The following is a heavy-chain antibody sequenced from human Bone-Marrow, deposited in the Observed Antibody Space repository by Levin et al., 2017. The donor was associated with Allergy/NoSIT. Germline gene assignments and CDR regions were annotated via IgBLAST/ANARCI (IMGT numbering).Heavy chain of an antibody. J-gene: IGHJ5*02. V-gene: IGHV4-39*01. Sequence: SETLSLTCTVSGGSISSSSYYWGWIRQPPGKGLEWIGSIYYSGSTYYNPSLKSRVTISVDTSKNQFSLKLSSVTAADTAVYYCARRGSGVHPPGNNWFDPWGQGTLVTVSS. CDR2: IYYSGST. CDR3: ARRGSGVHPPGNNWFDP. D-gene: IGHD3-10*01. CDR1: GGSISSSSYY.